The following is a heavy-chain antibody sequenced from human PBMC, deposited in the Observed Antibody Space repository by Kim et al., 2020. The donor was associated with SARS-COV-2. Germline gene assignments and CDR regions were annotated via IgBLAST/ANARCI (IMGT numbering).Heavy chain of an antibody. CDR3: ARDLYGSGTYYNRMDV. CDR1: GDSISSANW. D-gene: IGHD3-10*01. CDR2: IYSSGSA. J-gene: IGHJ6*02. Sequence: TLSLTCAVSGDSISSANWWTWVRQSPGKGLQWIGEIYSSGSANYSPSLKSRVTISLDESKNQFSLKVTSATAADTAVYYCARDLYGSGTYYNRMDVWGQGTMVTVS. V-gene: IGHV4-4*02.